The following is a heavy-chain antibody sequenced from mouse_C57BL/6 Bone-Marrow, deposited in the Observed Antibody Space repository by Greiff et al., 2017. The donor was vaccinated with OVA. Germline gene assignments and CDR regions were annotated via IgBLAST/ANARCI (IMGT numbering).Heavy chain of an antibody. Sequence: VQLQQSGPGLVQPSQSLSITCTVSGFSLTSYGVHWVRQSPGKGLEWLGVIWSGGSTDYNAAFISRLSIIKDNSKSQVFFKMNRLQADDTAIYYWASRGTAQAFAYWGKGTLVTVSA. CDR2: IWSGGST. D-gene: IGHD3-2*02. V-gene: IGHV2-2*01. CDR3: ASRGTAQAFAY. J-gene: IGHJ3*01. CDR1: GFSLTSYG.